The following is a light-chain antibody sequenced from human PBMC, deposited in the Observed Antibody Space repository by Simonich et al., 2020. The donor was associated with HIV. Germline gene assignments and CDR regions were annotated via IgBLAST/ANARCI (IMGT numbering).Light chain of an antibody. J-gene: IGKJ2*01. CDR3: QQYYSSPYT. V-gene: IGKV4-1*01. CDR2: WAS. Sequence: DIVMTQYPDSLAVSLGERATINCKSSQRVLYRSDNKNYLAWYQLKPGQPPKLLIYWASTRQSGVPERFSGTGSGTDFTLTISSLQAEDVAVYYCQQYYSSPYTFGQGTKLEIK. CDR1: QRVLYRSDNKNY.